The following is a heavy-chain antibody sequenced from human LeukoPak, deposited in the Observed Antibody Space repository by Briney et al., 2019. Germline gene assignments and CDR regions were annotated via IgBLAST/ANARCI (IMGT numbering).Heavy chain of an antibody. J-gene: IGHJ4*02. V-gene: IGHV1-2*02. D-gene: IGHD3-22*01. CDR2: INPNSGGT. CDR1: GYTFTCYY. CDR3: HYRVSSGYLT. Sequence: ASVKVSCKASGYTFTCYYMHWVRQAPGQGLEWMGWINPNSGGTYYAQKFQGRVSMTRDTSISTAYMELSSLRSDDTAVYYCHYRVSSGYLTWGQGTLVAVSS.